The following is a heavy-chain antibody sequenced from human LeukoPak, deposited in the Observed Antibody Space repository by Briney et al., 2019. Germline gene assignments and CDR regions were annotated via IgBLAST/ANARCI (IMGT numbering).Heavy chain of an antibody. J-gene: IGHJ4*02. CDR2: ISDRGSYI. CDR3: ANHLACGSTSCPSFDD. V-gene: IGHV3-21*01. D-gene: IGHD2-2*01. CDR1: GFTFNTYS. Sequence: GGSLRLSCTASGFTFNTYSMNWVRQAPGKGLEWVASISDRGSYIYYTDSVKGRFTITRDNAKNSLYLQMNSLRADDTAVYYCANHLACGSTSCPSFDDWGQGTLVTVSS.